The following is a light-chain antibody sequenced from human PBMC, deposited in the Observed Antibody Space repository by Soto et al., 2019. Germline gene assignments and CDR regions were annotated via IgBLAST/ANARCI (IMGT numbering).Light chain of an antibody. CDR1: SSNIGSNA. J-gene: IGLJ1*01. Sequence: QSVLTRPPSVSGTPGQRVTISCSGSSSNIGSNAVHWYQQLPGTAPKLLITGSNQRPSGVPDRFSGSKSGTSASLAIGGLQSEDEADYYCSAWDDSLNGYVFGTGTKLTVL. CDR2: GSN. V-gene: IGLV1-44*01. CDR3: SAWDDSLNGYV.